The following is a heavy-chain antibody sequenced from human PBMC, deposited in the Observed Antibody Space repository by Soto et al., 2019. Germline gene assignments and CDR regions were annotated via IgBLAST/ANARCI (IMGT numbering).Heavy chain of an antibody. J-gene: IGHJ6*02. CDR3: AKKRHYYDSSGYRYVYGMDV. V-gene: IGHV1-69*13. CDR1: GGTFSSYA. CDR2: IIPIFGTA. D-gene: IGHD3-22*01. Sequence: ASVKVSCKASGGTFSSYAISWVRQAPGQGLEWMGRIIPIFGTANYAQKFQGRVTITADESTSTAYMELSSLRSEDTAVYYCAKKRHYYDSSGYRYVYGMDVWGQGTTVTVSS.